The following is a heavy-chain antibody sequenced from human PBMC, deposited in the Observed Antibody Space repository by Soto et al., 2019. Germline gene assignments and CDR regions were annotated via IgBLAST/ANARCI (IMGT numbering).Heavy chain of an antibody. CDR3: AREVESVLWFGEEVFGWFDP. V-gene: IGHV3-30*04. CDR2: ISYDGRNK. Sequence: QVQLVESGGGVVQPGRSLRLSCAASGFTFSSYAMHWVRQAPGKGLGGVAVISYDGRNKYYADSVKGRFTISRDNSKNTLYLQMNSLRAEDTAVYYCAREVESVLWFGEEVFGWFDPWGQGTLVTVSS. CDR1: GFTFSSYA. D-gene: IGHD3-10*01. J-gene: IGHJ5*02.